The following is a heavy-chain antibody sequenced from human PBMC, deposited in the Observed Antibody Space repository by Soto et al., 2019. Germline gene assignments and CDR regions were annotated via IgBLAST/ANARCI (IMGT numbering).Heavy chain of an antibody. Sequence: QVQLVQSGAEVKKPGSSVKVSCKASGGTFSSYTISWVRQAPGQGLEWMGRIIPILGIANYAQKFQGRVTITADKSTSTAYMELSSLRSEDTAVYYCASPSYLGDAFDIWGQGTMVTVSS. CDR3: ASPSYLGDAFDI. CDR2: IIPILGIA. V-gene: IGHV1-69*02. CDR1: GGTFSSYT. J-gene: IGHJ3*02. D-gene: IGHD3-16*01.